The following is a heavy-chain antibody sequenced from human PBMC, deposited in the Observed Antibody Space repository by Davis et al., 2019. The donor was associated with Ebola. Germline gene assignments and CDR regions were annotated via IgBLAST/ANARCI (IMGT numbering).Heavy chain of an antibody. CDR3: ARGRNLGGSYLDY. Sequence: SVKVSCKASGGTFSSYAISWVRQAPGQGLEWMGGIIPIFGTANYAQKFQGRVTLTADESTSTAYMELSSLRSEDTAVYYCARGRNLGGSYLDYWGQGTLVTVSS. V-gene: IGHV1-69*13. D-gene: IGHD3-16*02. CDR1: GGTFSSYA. CDR2: IIPIFGTA. J-gene: IGHJ4*02.